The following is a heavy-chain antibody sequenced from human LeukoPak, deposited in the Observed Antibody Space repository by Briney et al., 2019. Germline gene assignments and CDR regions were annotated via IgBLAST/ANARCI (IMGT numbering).Heavy chain of an antibody. CDR1: GGTFSSYA. CDR3: ATGSEWPAYYFDY. CDR2: IIPIFGTA. V-gene: IGHV1-69*06. Sequence: GASVKVSCKASGGTFSSYAISWVRQAPGQGLEWTGGIIPIFGTANYAQKFQGRVTITADKSTSTAYMELSSLRSEDTAVYYCATGSEWPAYYFDYWGQGTLVTVSS. J-gene: IGHJ4*02. D-gene: IGHD3-3*01.